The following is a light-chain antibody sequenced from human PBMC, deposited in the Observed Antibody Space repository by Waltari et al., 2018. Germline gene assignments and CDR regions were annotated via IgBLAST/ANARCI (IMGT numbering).Light chain of an antibody. V-gene: IGKV1-5*03. CDR3: QQYDNLRT. Sequence: DIQMTQFPSTLSASVGDRVSITCRASQNVNSWLAWYHQRPGEAPKLLIYRVSSLASGVPSRFSGSGSGTEFSLTITSLQPDDLGTYYCQQYDNLRTFGQGTKLEI. J-gene: IGKJ2*01. CDR2: RVS. CDR1: QNVNSW.